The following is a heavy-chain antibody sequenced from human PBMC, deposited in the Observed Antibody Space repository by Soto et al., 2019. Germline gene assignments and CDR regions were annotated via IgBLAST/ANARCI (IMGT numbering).Heavy chain of an antibody. Sequence: VASVKVSCKSSGYTFTVYYMHLVRQAPVQGLEWMGWTNPNSGGTNYAQKFQGWVTMTRDTSISTAYMELSRLRSDDTAVYYCAREGRKQYYFDYWGQGALVTVSS. V-gene: IGHV1-2*04. CDR3: AREGRKQYYFDY. CDR1: GYTFTVYY. J-gene: IGHJ4*02. CDR2: TNPNSGGT.